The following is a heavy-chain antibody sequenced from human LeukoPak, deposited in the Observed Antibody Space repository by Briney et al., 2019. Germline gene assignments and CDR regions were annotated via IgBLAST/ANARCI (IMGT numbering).Heavy chain of an antibody. CDR2: ITSSGTYI. J-gene: IGHJ4*02. CDR1: GFDFNNYN. Sequence: GGSLRLSCAASGFDFNNYNMNWVRQAPGKGLEWVSSITSSGTYIYYADSVKGRFTISRDNGNNSLFLQMNSLRPEDTAVYYCVRDLAAAGTWFDYWGQGTLVSVSS. D-gene: IGHD6-13*01. CDR3: VRDLAAAGTWFDY. V-gene: IGHV3-21*06.